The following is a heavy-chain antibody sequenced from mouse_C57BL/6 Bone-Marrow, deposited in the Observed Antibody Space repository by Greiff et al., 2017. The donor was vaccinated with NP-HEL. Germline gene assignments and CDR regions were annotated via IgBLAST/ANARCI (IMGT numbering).Heavy chain of an antibody. V-gene: IGHV1-20*01. CDR2: INPYNGDT. CDR1: GYSFTGYF. D-gene: IGHD1-1*01. Sequence: EVQGVESGPELVKPGDSVKISCKASGYSFTGYFMNWVMQSHGKSLEWIGRINPYNGDTFYNQKFKGKATLTVDKSSSTAHMELRSLTSEDSAVYYCASSNYYGSPWFAYWGQGTLVTVSA. CDR3: ASSNYYGSPWFAY. J-gene: IGHJ3*01.